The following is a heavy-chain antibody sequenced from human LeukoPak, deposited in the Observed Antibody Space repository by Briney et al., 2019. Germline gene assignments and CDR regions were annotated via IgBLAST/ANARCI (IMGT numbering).Heavy chain of an antibody. CDR3: ARDVYYVRMGGNWFDP. CDR2: IIPIFGTA. Sequence: SVKVSCXASGGTFSSYAISWVRLAPGQGLEWMGGIIPIFGTANYAQKFQGRVTITADESTSTAYMELSSLRSEDTAVYYCARDVYYVRMGGNWFDPWGQGTLVTVSS. CDR1: GGTFSSYA. D-gene: IGHD3-10*02. V-gene: IGHV1-69*01. J-gene: IGHJ5*02.